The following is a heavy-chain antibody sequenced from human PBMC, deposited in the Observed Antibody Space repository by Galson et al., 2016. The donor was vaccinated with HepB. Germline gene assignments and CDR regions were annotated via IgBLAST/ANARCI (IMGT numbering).Heavy chain of an antibody. Sequence: SLRLSCAASGLTFSDSAMHWVRQASGKGLEWVGRIRSKSNNYATAYAASVKGRFTISRDDSKRMAFLQMNSLKTEDTAVYYCTRVGYRLWFGAPIKDYGMDVWGQGTTVTVSS. CDR2: IRSKSNNYAT. CDR1: GLTFSDSA. V-gene: IGHV3-73*01. J-gene: IGHJ6*02. D-gene: IGHD3-10*01. CDR3: TRVGYRLWFGAPIKDYGMDV.